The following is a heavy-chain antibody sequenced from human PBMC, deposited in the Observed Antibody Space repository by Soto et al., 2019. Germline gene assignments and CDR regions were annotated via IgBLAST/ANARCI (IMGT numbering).Heavy chain of an antibody. CDR2: IYYSGST. CDR1: GGSISSGGYY. Sequence: QVQLQESGPGLVKPSQTLSLTCTVSGGSISSGGYYWSWIRQHPGKGLEWIGYIYYSGSTYYNPSLESRVTISVDTSKNQFSLKLSSVTAADTAVYYCARGGSELEISAGHWFDPWGQGTLVTVSS. V-gene: IGHV4-31*03. CDR3: ARGGSELEISAGHWFDP. D-gene: IGHD1-1*01. J-gene: IGHJ5*02.